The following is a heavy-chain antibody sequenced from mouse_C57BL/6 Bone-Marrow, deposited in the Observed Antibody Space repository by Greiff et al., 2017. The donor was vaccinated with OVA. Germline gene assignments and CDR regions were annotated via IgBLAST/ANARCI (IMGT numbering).Heavy chain of an antibody. CDR1: GYSFTGYY. CDR2: INPSTGGT. V-gene: IGHV1-42*01. CDR3: ASGDYGSRGY. D-gene: IGHD1-1*01. Sequence: EVQVVESGPELVKPGASVKISCKASGYSFTGYYMNWVKQSPEKSLEWIGEINPSTGGTTYNQKFKAKATLTVDKSSSTTYMQLKSLTSEDSAVYYCASGDYGSRGYWGQGTTPTVSS. J-gene: IGHJ2*01.